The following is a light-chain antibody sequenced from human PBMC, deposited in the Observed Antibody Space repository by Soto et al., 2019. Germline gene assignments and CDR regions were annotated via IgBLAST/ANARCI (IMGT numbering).Light chain of an antibody. CDR3: MQDLQNPPWT. V-gene: IGKV2-28*01. CDR2: LGS. Sequence: DIVMTQSPLSLPVTPGEPASISCRSSQSLLHSNGYNYLDWYLQKPGQSPQLLIYLGSNRASGVPDRFSGSGSGTDFTLKISRVEAEDVGVYYCMQDLQNPPWTVGQGTKVDSK. CDR1: QSLLHSNGYNY. J-gene: IGKJ1*01.